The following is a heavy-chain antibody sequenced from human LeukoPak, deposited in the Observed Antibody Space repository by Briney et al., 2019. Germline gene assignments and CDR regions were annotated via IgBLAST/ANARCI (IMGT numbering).Heavy chain of an antibody. V-gene: IGHV3-30*04. D-gene: IGHD1-26*01. CDR2: ISYDGKNK. CDR3: AKGGKWDVTPFDY. J-gene: IGHJ4*02. Sequence: GGSLRLSCVVSGFTFSTYAMHWVRQAPGRGLEWVAVISYDGKNKYYADSVKGRFTISRDNSKNTLYLQVNSLRAEDTAVYYYAKGGKWDVTPFDYWGQGTLVTVSS. CDR1: GFTFSTYA.